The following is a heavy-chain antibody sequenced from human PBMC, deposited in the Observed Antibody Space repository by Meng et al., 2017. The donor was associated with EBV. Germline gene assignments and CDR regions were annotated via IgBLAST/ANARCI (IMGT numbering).Heavy chain of an antibody. D-gene: IGHD6-13*01. J-gene: IGHJ4*02. Sequence: QVQLVQVGAGGKKPGSSVKVSWKASGGTFRSYAISWVRQAPGQGLEWMGGIIPIFGTANYAQKFQGRVTITADESTSTAYMELSSLRSEDTAVYYCARGYRGSSWYLGYWGQGTLVTVSS. CDR3: ARGYRGSSWYLGY. V-gene: IGHV1-69*01. CDR1: GGTFRSYA. CDR2: IIPIFGTA.